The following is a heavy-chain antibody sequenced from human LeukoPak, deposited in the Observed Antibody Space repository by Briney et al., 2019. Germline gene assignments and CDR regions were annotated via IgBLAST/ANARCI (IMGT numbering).Heavy chain of an antibody. V-gene: IGHV4-31*03. Sequence: PSQTLSLTCTVSGGSISSGGYYWSWIRQHPGKGLEWIGYIYYSGSTYYNPSLKSRVTISVDTSKNQFSLKLSSVTAADTAVYYCAGSSETTVVTDYWGQGTLVTVSS. CDR2: IYYSGST. D-gene: IGHD4-23*01. CDR3: AGSSETTVVTDY. CDR1: GGSISSGGYY. J-gene: IGHJ4*02.